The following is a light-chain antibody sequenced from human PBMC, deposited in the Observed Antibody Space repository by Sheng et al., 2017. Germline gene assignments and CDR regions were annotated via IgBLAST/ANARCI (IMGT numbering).Light chain of an antibody. Sequence: EIVLTQSPATLSLSPGERATLSCRASQSVNSKLAWYQQKPGQAPRLLIYGASTRASGIPARFSGSGYGTHFTLTITNLEPEDFAIYYCHQRDNWPWTFGQGTKVEIK. J-gene: IGKJ1*01. V-gene: IGKV3-11*01. CDR1: QSVNSK. CDR3: HQRDNWPWT. CDR2: GAS.